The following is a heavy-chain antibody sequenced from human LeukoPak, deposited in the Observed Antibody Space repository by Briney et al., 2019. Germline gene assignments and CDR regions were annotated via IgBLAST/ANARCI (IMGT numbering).Heavy chain of an antibody. CDR1: GFTFDDYA. CDR2: ISWNSGSI. Sequence: GGSLRLSCAASGFTFDDYAMHWVRQAPGKGLEWVSGISWNSGSIGYADSVKGRFTISRDNAKNSLYLQMNSLRAEDTAVYYCARDQAGSDYWGQGTLVTVSS. J-gene: IGHJ4*02. V-gene: IGHV3-9*01. CDR3: ARDQAGSDY. D-gene: IGHD6-19*01.